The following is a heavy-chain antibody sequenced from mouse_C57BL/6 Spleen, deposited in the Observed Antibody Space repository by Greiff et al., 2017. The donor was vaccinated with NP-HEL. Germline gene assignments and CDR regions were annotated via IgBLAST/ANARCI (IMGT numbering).Heavy chain of an antibody. D-gene: IGHD1-1*01. CDR1: GFTFSSYA. CDR2: ISDGGSYT. V-gene: IGHV5-4*01. CDR3: AREGAYYYGSSEDYAMDY. Sequence: EVMLVESGGGLVKPGGSLKLSCAASGFTFSSYAMSWVRQTPEKRLEWVATISDGGSYTYYPDNVKGRFTISRDNAKNNLYLQMSHLKSEDTAMYYCAREGAYYYGSSEDYAMDYWGQGTSVTVSS. J-gene: IGHJ4*01.